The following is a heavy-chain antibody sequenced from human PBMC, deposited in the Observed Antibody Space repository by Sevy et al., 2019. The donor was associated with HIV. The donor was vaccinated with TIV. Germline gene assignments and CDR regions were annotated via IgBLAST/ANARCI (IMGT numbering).Heavy chain of an antibody. J-gene: IGHJ6*02. V-gene: IGHV1-2*02. D-gene: IGHD3-3*01. CDR3: ARESYDFWTGPVDYDYGMDV. CDR2: INPKSGAT. CDR1: GYSFSDSGYY. Sequence: ASVNVSCKASGYSFSDSGYYVHWVRQAPGQGLEWMGWINPKSGATKYAQKFQGRVTMTRDTSVSTANMELTRLTSDDTALYYCARESYDFWTGPVDYDYGMDVWGQGTTVTVSS.